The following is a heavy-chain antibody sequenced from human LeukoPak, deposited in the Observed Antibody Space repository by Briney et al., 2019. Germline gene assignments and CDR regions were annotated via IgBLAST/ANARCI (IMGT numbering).Heavy chain of an antibody. D-gene: IGHD1-26*01. CDR1: GGTFSSYA. V-gene: IGHV1-69*05. J-gene: IGHJ4*02. Sequence: SVKVSCKASGGTFSSYAISWGRHAPGQGLEWMGGIIPIFGTANYAQKFQGRVTMTTDESTSTAYMELSSLRSEDTAVYYCARGVGELVGATTTSFDYWGQGTLVTVSS. CDR3: ARGVGELVGATTTSFDY. CDR2: IIPIFGTA.